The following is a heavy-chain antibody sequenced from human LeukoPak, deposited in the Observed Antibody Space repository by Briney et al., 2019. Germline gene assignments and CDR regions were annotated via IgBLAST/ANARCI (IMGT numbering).Heavy chain of an antibody. D-gene: IGHD3-3*01. Sequence: QTGGSLRLSCAASGFTFSSYAMSWVRQAPGKGLEWVSAISGSGGSTYYADSVKGRFTISRDNSKNTLYLQMNSLRAEDTAVYYCAKDPELSTYYDFWSGYLSHFDYWGQGTLVTVSS. V-gene: IGHV3-23*01. CDR1: GFTFSSYA. CDR3: AKDPELSTYYDFWSGYLSHFDY. CDR2: ISGSGGST. J-gene: IGHJ4*02.